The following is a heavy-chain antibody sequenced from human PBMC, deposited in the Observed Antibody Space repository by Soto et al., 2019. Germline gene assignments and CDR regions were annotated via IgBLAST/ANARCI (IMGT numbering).Heavy chain of an antibody. CDR2: ISYDGSNK. D-gene: IGHD6-19*01. J-gene: IGHJ4*02. CDR1: GFTFSSYA. V-gene: IGHV3-30-3*01. CDR3: ARDLSSGWRFDY. Sequence: GGSLRLSCAASGFTFSSYAMHWVRQAPGKGLEWVAVISYDGSNKYYADSVKGRFTISRDNSKNTLYLQMNSLRAEDTAVYYCARDLSSGWRFDYWGQGTLVTVSS.